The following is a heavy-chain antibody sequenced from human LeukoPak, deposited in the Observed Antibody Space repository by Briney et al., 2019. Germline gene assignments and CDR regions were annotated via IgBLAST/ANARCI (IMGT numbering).Heavy chain of an antibody. D-gene: IGHD5-12*01. CDR3: AKEPRVATIEIFDY. J-gene: IGHJ4*02. CDR1: GFTFSSYA. Sequence: GVSLRLSCAASGFTFSSYAMSWVRQAPGKGLEWVSSISGVGAVTYYADSVKGRFTTSRDNSKNTVYLQMNSLRAEDTAVYYCAKEPRVATIEIFDYWGQGTLVTVSS. V-gene: IGHV3-23*01. CDR2: ISGVGAVT.